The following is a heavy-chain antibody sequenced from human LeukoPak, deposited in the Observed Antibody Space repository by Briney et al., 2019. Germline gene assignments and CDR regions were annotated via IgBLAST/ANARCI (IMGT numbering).Heavy chain of an antibody. J-gene: IGHJ4*02. D-gene: IGHD6-6*01. V-gene: IGHV4-4*09. Sequence: SETLSLTCTVSGDSISNYFWSWVRQPPGKGLEWIGYIYTSGSTNYNPSLKSRVTISVDTSENQFSLKLTSVTAADTAVYYCARSYSRSSHFDNWGQGTLVTVSS. CDR2: IYTSGST. CDR3: ARSYSRSSHFDN. CDR1: GDSISNYF.